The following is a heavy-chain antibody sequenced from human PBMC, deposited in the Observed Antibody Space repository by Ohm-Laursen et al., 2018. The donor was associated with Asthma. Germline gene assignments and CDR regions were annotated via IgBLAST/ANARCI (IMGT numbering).Heavy chain of an antibody. CDR1: GFTFSDSY. Sequence: SLRLSCAASGFTFSDSYMSWIRLAPGKGLESISYIGPSSRDIMYVDSVKGRFSISRDNARNSLYLQMYSLRAEDTAVYYCARESYDSSGYSGVFQHWGQGTLVTVSS. CDR2: IGPSSRDI. D-gene: IGHD3-22*01. V-gene: IGHV3-11*06. CDR3: ARESYDSSGYSGVFQH. J-gene: IGHJ1*01.